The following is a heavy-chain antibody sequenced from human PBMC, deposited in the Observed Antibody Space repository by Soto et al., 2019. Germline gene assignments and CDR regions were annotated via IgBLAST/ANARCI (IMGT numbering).Heavy chain of an antibody. D-gene: IGHD4-17*01. Sequence: GESLKISCAASGFTFSSYAMSWVRQAPGKGLEWVSAISGSGGSTYYADSVKGRFNISRDNSKNTLYLQMNSLRAEDTAVYYCAKDQRPYGDLPYWGQGTLVTVSS. CDR1: GFTFSSYA. CDR2: ISGSGGST. CDR3: AKDQRPYGDLPY. V-gene: IGHV3-23*01. J-gene: IGHJ4*02.